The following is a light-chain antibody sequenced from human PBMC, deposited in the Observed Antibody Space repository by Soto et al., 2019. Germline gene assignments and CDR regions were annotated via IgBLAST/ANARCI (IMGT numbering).Light chain of an antibody. Sequence: QSALTQPASVSGSPGQSITISCTGASGDVGGYHYVSWYQQHPGKAPKLMIFEVSNRPSGVSNRFSGSKSGNTASLTISGLQAEDEADYYCCSYTSSTWVFGGGTKLTVL. CDR2: EVS. CDR3: CSYTSSTWV. V-gene: IGLV2-14*01. J-gene: IGLJ3*02. CDR1: SGDVGGYHY.